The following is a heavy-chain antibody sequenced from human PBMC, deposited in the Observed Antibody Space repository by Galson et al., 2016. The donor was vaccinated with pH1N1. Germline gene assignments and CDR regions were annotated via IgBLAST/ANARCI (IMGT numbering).Heavy chain of an antibody. CDR2: ISASGSGT. CDR3: AKHASGNYYDPGGYGALDY. CDR1: GFTFGHSA. Sequence: SLRLSPAASGFTFGHSAMSWVRQAPGKGLEWLSGISASGSGTYYADSVEGRFSISRDSSGNTLYLQMNSLRVDDTATYYCAKHASGNYYDPGGYGALDYWGQGTLVTVSS. V-gene: IGHV3-23*01. J-gene: IGHJ4*02. D-gene: IGHD3-22*01.